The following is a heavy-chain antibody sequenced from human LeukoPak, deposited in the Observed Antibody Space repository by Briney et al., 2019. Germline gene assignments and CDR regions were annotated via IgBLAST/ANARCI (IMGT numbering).Heavy chain of an antibody. CDR2: ISSSGSTI. Sequence: PGGSLRLSCAASGFTSSSYEMNWVRQAPGKGLEWVSYISSSGSTIYYADSVKGRFTISRDNAKNSLYLQMNSLRAEDTAVYYCARMQQWLPDYWGQGTLVTVSS. D-gene: IGHD6-19*01. CDR1: GFTSSSYE. V-gene: IGHV3-48*03. CDR3: ARMQQWLPDY. J-gene: IGHJ4*02.